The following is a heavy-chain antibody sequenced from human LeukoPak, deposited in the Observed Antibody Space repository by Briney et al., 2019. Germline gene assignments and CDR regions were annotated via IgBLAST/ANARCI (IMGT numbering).Heavy chain of an antibody. V-gene: IGHV4-31*03. CDR2: IYYSGST. CDR1: GGSISSGGYY. Sequence: SQTLSLTCTVSGGSISSGGYYWSWIRQHPGKGLEWIGYIYYSGSTYYNPSLKSRVTISVDTSKNQFSLKLSSVTAADTAVYYCARVRRKVFGYSGYDRPYYFDYWGQGTLVTVSS. J-gene: IGHJ4*02. CDR3: ARVRRKVFGYSGYDRPYYFDY. D-gene: IGHD5-12*01.